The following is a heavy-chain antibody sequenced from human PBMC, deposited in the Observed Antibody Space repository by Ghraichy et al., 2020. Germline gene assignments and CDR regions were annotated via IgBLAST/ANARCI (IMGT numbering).Heavy chain of an antibody. D-gene: IGHD2-8*01. J-gene: IGHJ4*02. CDR2: INHSGST. CDR3: ARRRRKGMRGLYFDY. CDR1: GGSFSGYY. Sequence: SETLSLTCAVYGGSFSGYYWSWIRQPPGKGLEWIGEINHSGSTNYNPSLKSRVTISVDTSKNQFSLKLSSVTAADTAVYYCARRRRKGMRGLYFDYWGQGTLVTVSS. V-gene: IGHV4-34*01.